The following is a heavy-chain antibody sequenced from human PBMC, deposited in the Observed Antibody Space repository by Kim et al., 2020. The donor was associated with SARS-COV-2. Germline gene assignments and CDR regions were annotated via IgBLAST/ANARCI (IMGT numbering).Heavy chain of an antibody. J-gene: IGHJ4*02. Sequence: AATVKGGFTISRDDSKNTLYLKMNSLKTEDTAVHYCTTSTDRGDYGDYVDDWGQGTLVTVSS. D-gene: IGHD4-17*01. CDR3: TTSTDRGDYGDYVDD. V-gene: IGHV3-15*01.